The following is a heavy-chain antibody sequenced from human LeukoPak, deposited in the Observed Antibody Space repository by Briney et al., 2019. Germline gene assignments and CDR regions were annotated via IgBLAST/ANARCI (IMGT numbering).Heavy chain of an antibody. J-gene: IGHJ4*02. V-gene: IGHV4-38-2*02. CDR2: IYHSGST. Sequence: PSETLSLTCTVSGGSMNTYYWGWIRQPPGKGLEWIGSIYHSGSTYYNPSLKSRVTISVDTSKNQFSLKLSSVTAADTAVYYCARKGKFPDTAVDYWGQGTLVTVSS. CDR3: ARKGKFPDTAVDY. CDR1: GGSMNTYY. D-gene: IGHD5-18*01.